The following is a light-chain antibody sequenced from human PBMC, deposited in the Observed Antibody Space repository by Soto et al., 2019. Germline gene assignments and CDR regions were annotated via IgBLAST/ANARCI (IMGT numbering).Light chain of an antibody. CDR3: CSYAGSYNPYV. V-gene: IGLV2-11*01. Sequence: QSALTQPRSVSGSPGQSITISCTGTSSDVGGYNYVSWYRQHPGKAPKLMIYDVSKRRSGVPDRFSGSKAGNTASLTISGLQAEDEDDYYCCSYAGSYNPYVFGTGTKLTVL. CDR2: DVS. J-gene: IGLJ1*01. CDR1: SSDVGGYNY.